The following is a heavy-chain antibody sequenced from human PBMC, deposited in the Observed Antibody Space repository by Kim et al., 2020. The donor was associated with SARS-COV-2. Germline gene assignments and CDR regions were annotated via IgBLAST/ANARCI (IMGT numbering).Heavy chain of an antibody. J-gene: IGHJ4*02. D-gene: IGHD3-10*01. CDR3: ARVNPYASGTSPSFDY. V-gene: IGHV4-30-4*01. CDR2: IYHSGST. Sequence: SETLSLTCSVYGGPISSGDYYWSWIRQSPGKGLEWIAYIYHSGSTFYNPSLESRITISVDTSKNQFSMKLRSVTAADTAVYYCARVNPYASGTSPSFDYWGQGTLVTVSS. CDR1: GGPISSGDYY.